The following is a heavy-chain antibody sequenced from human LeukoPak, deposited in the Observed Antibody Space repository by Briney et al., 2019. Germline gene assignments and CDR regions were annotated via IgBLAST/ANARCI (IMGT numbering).Heavy chain of an antibody. V-gene: IGHV1-18*01. CDR1: GYTFSSYG. D-gene: IGHD6-13*01. CDR3: ARASYSSGWYGEDY. J-gene: IGHJ4*02. Sequence: ASVKVSCKASGYTFSSYGLSWVRQAPGQGLEWMGWISACNGNTNYAQKFQGRVTMTTETSTSTAYMELRSLRCDDTAVYYCARASYSSGWYGEDYWGQGTLVTVSS. CDR2: ISACNGNT.